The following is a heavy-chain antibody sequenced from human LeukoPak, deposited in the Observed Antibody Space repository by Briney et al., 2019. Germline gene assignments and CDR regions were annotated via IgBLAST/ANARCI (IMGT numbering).Heavy chain of an antibody. Sequence: SETLSLTCTVSSGSISSSSYYWGWIRQPPGKGLEWIGSIYYSGSTYYNPSLKSRVTISVDTSKNQFSLKLSSVTAADTAVYYCARHAMTTVTTNWFDPWGQGTLVTVSS. CDR1: SGSISSSSYY. CDR3: ARHAMTTVTTNWFDP. J-gene: IGHJ5*02. V-gene: IGHV4-39*01. D-gene: IGHD4-17*01. CDR2: IYYSGST.